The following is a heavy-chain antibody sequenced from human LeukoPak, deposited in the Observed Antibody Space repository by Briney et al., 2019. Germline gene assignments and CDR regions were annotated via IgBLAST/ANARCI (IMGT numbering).Heavy chain of an antibody. V-gene: IGHV4-59*01. J-gene: IGHJ5*02. D-gene: IGHD4-17*01. CDR2: NHDSGTT. CDR1: GDSMSSYF. Sequence: SETLSLTCTVSGDSMSSYFWSWIRQPPGKGLEWIAYNHDSGTTNYNPSLKSRVTTSIDTSKNQFSLKLNSVTPADTAVHYCARSRGGFGDYGSWFDPWGQGTLVTVSS. CDR3: ARSRGGFGDYGSWFDP.